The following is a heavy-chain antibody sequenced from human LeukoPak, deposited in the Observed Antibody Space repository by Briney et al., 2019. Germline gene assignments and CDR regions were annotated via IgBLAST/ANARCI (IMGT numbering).Heavy chain of an antibody. D-gene: IGHD4-11*01. Sequence: GASVKVSCKASGYXFTGYYIHWVRQAPGQGLEWMGRINPNSGGTNYAQKFQGRVTMTRDTSISTAYMELSRLTSDDTAVYYCARDAIVRDYSNSDYWGQGTLVTVSS. CDR1: GYXFTGYY. J-gene: IGHJ4*02. CDR2: INPNSGGT. V-gene: IGHV1-2*06. CDR3: ARDAIVRDYSNSDY.